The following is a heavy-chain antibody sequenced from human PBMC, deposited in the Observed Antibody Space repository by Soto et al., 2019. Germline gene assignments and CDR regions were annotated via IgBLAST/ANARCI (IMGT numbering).Heavy chain of an antibody. J-gene: IGHJ3*02. D-gene: IGHD5-12*01. CDR3: ARYSAYVTDAFDI. V-gene: IGHV4-59*12. Sequence: QVQLQESGPGLVKPSETLSLTCTVSGGSISSYYWSWIRQPPGKGLEWIGYIYYSGSTNYNPSLKSRVTISVDTSKNQFSLKLSSVTAADTAVYYWARYSAYVTDAFDIWCQGTMVTVSS. CDR1: GGSISSYY. CDR2: IYYSGST.